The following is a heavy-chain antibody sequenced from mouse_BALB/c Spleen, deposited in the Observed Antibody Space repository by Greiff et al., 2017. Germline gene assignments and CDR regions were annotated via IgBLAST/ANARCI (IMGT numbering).Heavy chain of an antibody. CDR1: GFNIKDTY. V-gene: IGHV14-3*02. J-gene: IGHJ3*01. D-gene: IGHD2-10*02. Sequence: EVHLVESGAELVKPGASVKLSCTASGFNIKDTYMHWVKQRPEQGLEWIGRIDPANGNTKYDPKFQGKATITADTSSNTAYLQLSSLTSEDTAVYYCARGYGNYGGFAYWGQGTLVTVSA. CDR3: ARGYGNYGGFAY. CDR2: IDPANGNT.